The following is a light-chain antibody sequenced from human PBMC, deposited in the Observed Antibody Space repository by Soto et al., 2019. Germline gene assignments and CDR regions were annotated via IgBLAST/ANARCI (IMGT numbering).Light chain of an antibody. CDR2: GAS. CDR3: LQYNSYPFT. V-gene: IGKV1-17*03. CDR1: QGIRNS. Sequence: DIQMTQSPSAMSASLGDRVTITCRASQGIRNSSAWFQQKPGRVPKRLIYGASTLQSWAPSRFSGSASGAAFTLTISSLQPEDFATYYCLQYNSYPFTFGGGTKVDIK. J-gene: IGKJ4*01.